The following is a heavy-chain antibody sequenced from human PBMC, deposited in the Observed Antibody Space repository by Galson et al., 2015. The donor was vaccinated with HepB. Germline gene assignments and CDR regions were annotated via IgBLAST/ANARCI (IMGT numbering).Heavy chain of an antibody. J-gene: IGHJ5*02. D-gene: IGHD3-22*01. Sequence: SLRLSCAASGFTFSSYGMHWVRQAPGKGLEWVAVIWYDGSNKYYADSVKGRFTISRDNSKNTLYLQMNSLRAEDTAVYYCARDTAPLPYYYDRAGFDPWGQGTLVTVSS. V-gene: IGHV3-33*01. CDR2: IWYDGSNK. CDR1: GFTFSSYG. CDR3: ARDTAPLPYYYDRAGFDP.